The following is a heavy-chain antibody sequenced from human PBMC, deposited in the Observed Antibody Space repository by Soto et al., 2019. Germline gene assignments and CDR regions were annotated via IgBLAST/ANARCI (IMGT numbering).Heavy chain of an antibody. D-gene: IGHD4-17*01. CDR2: ISSSSSYI. J-gene: IGHJ4*02. V-gene: IGHV3-21*01. CDR1: GFTFSSYS. Sequence: ESGGGLVKPGGSLRLSCAASGFTFSSYSMNWVRQAPGKGLEWVSSISSSSSYIYYADSVKGRFTISRDNAKNSLYLQMNSLRAEDTAVYYCAREDYGDYVPYFDYWGQGTLVTVSS. CDR3: AREDYGDYVPYFDY.